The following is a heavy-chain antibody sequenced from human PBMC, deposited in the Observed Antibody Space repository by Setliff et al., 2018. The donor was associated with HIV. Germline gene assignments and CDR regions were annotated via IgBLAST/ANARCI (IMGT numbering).Heavy chain of an antibody. Sequence: KPSETLSLTCSVSGGAISGSGYYWSWIRQPPGKALEWIGSISYTGITNYNPSLKSRVTISVDTSKNQFSLKLRSVTAADTAVYYCEVAGQWGQGTLVTVSS. CDR3: EVAGQ. CDR1: GGAISGSGYY. J-gene: IGHJ4*02. D-gene: IGHD6-19*01. CDR2: ISYTGIT. V-gene: IGHV4-39*07.